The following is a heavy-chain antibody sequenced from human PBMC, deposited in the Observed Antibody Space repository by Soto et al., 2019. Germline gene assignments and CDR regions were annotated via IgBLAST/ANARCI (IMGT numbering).Heavy chain of an antibody. Sequence: QVQLVESGGGVVQPGRSLRLSCAASGFTFSSYGMHWVRQAPGKGLELVAVISYDGSNKYYADSVQGRFTISRDNSKNTLYLQMNSLGSEDTAGFYWAKDQGHCRGWYTFDYWGEVTLVTVSS. CDR3: AKDQGHCRGWYTFDY. J-gene: IGHJ4*02. V-gene: IGHV3-30*18. D-gene: IGHD6-19*01. CDR2: ISYDGSNK. CDR1: GFTFSSYG.